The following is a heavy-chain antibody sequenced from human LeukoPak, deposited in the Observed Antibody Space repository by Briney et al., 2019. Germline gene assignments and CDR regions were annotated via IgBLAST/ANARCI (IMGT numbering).Heavy chain of an antibody. CDR3: ARISGSYQILFDY. Sequence: GGSLRLSCAASGFTFSSYSMNWVRQAPGKGLEWVSSISSSSSYIYYADSVKGRFTISRDNAKNSLYLQMNGLRAEDTAVYYCARISGSYQILFDYWGQGTLVTVSS. CDR2: ISSSSSYI. CDR1: GFTFSSYS. V-gene: IGHV3-21*01. J-gene: IGHJ4*02. D-gene: IGHD1-26*01.